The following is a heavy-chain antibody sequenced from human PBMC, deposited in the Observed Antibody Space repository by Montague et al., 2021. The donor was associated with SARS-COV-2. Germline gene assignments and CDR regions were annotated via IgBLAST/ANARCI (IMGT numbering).Heavy chain of an antibody. CDR3: ARAAQKQYVLLWFGELLHDAFDI. CDR2: ISYDGSNK. Sequence: SLSLSCAASGFTFSSYAMPWVRQAPGKGLEWVAVISYDGSNKYYADSVKGRFTISRDNSKNTLYLQMNSLRAEDTAVYYCARAAQKQYVLLWFGELLHDAFDIWGQGTMVTVSS. J-gene: IGHJ3*02. V-gene: IGHV3-30-3*01. CDR1: GFTFSSYA. D-gene: IGHD3-10*01.